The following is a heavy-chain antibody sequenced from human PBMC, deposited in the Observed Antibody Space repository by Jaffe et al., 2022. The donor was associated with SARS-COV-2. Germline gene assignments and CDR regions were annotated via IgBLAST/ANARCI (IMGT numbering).Heavy chain of an antibody. V-gene: IGHV4-59*01. D-gene: IGHD3-22*01. CDR1: GGSISSYY. J-gene: IGHJ4*02. CDR2: IYYSGST. Sequence: QVQLQESGPGLVKPSETLSLTCTVSGGSISSYYWSWIRQPPGKGLEWIGYIYYSGSTNYNPSLKSRVTISVDTSKNQFSLKLSSVTAADTAVYYCARGYYYDSSGYDYWGQGTLVTVSS. CDR3: ARGYYYDSSGYDY.